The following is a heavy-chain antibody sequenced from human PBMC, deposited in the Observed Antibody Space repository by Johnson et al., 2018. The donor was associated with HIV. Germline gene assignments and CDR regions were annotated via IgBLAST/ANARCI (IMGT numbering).Heavy chain of an antibody. CDR3: ARVGGSWMLDAFDI. D-gene: IGHD3-10*01. CDR1: GFTFSSYA. CDR2: IRYDGSNK. V-gene: IGHV3-30*02. Sequence: VQLVESGGGVVQPGRSLRLPCAASGFTFSSYAMYWVRQAPGKGLEWVAFIRYDGSNKYYADSVKGRFTISRDNSKNALYLQMNSLRAGDSAVYYCARVGGSWMLDAFDIWGQGTVVTVSS. J-gene: IGHJ3*02.